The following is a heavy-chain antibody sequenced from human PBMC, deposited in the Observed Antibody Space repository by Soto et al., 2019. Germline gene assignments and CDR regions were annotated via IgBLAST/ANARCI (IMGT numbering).Heavy chain of an antibody. CDR3: ARLYGFKQLAFSYYDMDV. J-gene: IGHJ6*02. D-gene: IGHD3-3*02. CDR2: LSYEGDNK. Sequence: GQLVESGGGVVQPGGSLTLSCAASGFTFNSYAMHWVRKAPGKGLEWVAALSYEGDNKYYADAVKGRFTLSRDNFKNTLYLQMSSLRAVDTSVYSCARLYGFKQLAFSYYDMDVWGQGTTVTVSS. CDR1: GFTFNSYA. V-gene: IGHV3-30-3*01.